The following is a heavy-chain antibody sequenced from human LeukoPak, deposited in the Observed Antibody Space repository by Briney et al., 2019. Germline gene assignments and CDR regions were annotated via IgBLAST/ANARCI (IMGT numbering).Heavy chain of an antibody. CDR3: AREMEGDYGSGTFFDL. CDR2: ISGSGSTI. D-gene: IGHD3-10*01. J-gene: IGHJ4*02. CDR1: EFVFCDYY. V-gene: IGHV3-11*01. Sequence: GGSLRLSCSASEFVFCDYYMSWIRQAPGKGLEWVSYISGSGSTIYYADSVKGRFTISRDNVKNSLYLQMNGLRAEDTAVYYCAREMEGDYGSGTFFDLWGQGNMVTVSS.